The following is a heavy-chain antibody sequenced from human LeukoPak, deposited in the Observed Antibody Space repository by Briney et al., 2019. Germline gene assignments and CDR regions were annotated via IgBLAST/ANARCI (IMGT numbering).Heavy chain of an antibody. J-gene: IGHJ2*01. V-gene: IGHV6-1*01. D-gene: IGHD6-19*01. CDR3: ARDASGWYSRVWYFDL. CDR1: GDSVSSNSAA. Sequence: SQTLSLTFAISGDSVSSNSAAWNWIRQSPSRGLEWLGRTYYRSKWYNDYAVSVKSRITINPDTSKNQFSLQLNSVTPEDTAVYYCARDASGWYSRVWYFDLWGRGTLVTVSS. CDR2: TYYRSKWYN.